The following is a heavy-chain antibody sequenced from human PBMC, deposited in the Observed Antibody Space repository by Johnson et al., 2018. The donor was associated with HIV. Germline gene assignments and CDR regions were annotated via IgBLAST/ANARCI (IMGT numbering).Heavy chain of an antibody. D-gene: IGHD3-10*01. CDR1: GFTFSSYA. Sequence: VQLVESGGRVVRRGGSLRLSCAASGFTFSSYAMHWVRQAPGKGLEYVSAISSNGGSTYYANSVKGRFTISRDNSKNTLYLQMNSLRAEDTAVYYCARIGLPYYYGSGSYSHEAFDIWGQGTMVTVSS. J-gene: IGHJ3*02. CDR2: ISSNGGST. CDR3: ARIGLPYYYGSGSYSHEAFDI. V-gene: IGHV3-64*01.